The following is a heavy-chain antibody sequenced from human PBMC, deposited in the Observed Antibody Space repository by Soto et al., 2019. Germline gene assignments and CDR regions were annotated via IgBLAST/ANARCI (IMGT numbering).Heavy chain of an antibody. D-gene: IGHD1-26*01. V-gene: IGHV1-2*04. Sequence: ASVKVSCKASGYTITGDYMHWVRQAPGQGLEWMGWINPNSGGTNYAQKFQGWVTMTRDTSISTAYMELSRLRSDDTAVYYCARTEYSGSYYVYWGQGILVTLSS. CDR2: INPNSGGT. CDR3: ARTEYSGSYYVY. J-gene: IGHJ4*02. CDR1: GYTITGDY.